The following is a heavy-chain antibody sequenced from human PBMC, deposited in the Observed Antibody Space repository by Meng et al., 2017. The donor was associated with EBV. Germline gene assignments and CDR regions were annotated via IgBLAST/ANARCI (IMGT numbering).Heavy chain of an antibody. Sequence: QVQLVEAGGGVVQPGRSLGLPCAAPGFTFSGYGMFWVRQAPGKGPEWVAILPSDGGNTYYSDSVKGRFTISRDNSKKTLYLQMNSLRAEDTAVYYCARDLSGRFDPWGQGTLVTVSS. V-gene: IGHV3-30*03. CDR3: ARDLSGRFDP. D-gene: IGHD1-26*01. CDR1: GFTFSGYG. CDR2: LPSDGGNT. J-gene: IGHJ5*02.